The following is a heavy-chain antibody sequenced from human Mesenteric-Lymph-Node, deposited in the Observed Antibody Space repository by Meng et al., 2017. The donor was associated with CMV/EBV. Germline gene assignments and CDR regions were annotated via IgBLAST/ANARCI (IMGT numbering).Heavy chain of an antibody. V-gene: IGHV3-30-3*01. CDR1: GFTFSSYA. J-gene: IGHJ4*02. CDR2: ISYDGSNK. D-gene: IGHD3-3*01. CDR3: ARGFLEWLLYVGVDY. Sequence: GESLKISCAASGFTFSSYAMHWVRQAPGKGLEWVAVISYDGSNKYYADSVKGRFTISRDNSKNTLYLQMNSLRAEDTAVYYCARGFLEWLLYVGVDYWGQGTLVTVSS.